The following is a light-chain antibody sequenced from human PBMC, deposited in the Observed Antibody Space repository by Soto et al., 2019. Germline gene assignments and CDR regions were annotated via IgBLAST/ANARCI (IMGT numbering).Light chain of an antibody. CDR3: QQRSSAPYT. CDR2: SAS. J-gene: IGKJ2*01. Sequence: DIQMTQSPSSLSASVGDRVTITCRASQTISHYLNWYRQQPGKAPKLLIYSASNLQSGVPSRFSGSGSGTEFTLTINSLHPEDFATYFCQQRSSAPYTFGQGTRLEIK. V-gene: IGKV1-39*01. CDR1: QTISHY.